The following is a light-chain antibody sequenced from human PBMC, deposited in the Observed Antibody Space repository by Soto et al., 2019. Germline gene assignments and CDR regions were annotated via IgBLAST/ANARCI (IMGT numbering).Light chain of an antibody. CDR1: QSISSW. Sequence: DIQMTQSPSTLSASVGDRVTITCRASQSISSWLAWYQQKPGQAPKLLISDACSLESGVPSRFSGSGSGTEFTLTISSLQPDDFATYYCQQYNSYWTFGQGTKVDIK. CDR3: QQYNSYWT. CDR2: DAC. V-gene: IGKV1-5*01. J-gene: IGKJ1*01.